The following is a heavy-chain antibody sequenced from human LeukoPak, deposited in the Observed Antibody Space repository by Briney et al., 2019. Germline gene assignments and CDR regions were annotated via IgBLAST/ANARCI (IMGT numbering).Heavy chain of an antibody. D-gene: IGHD3-22*01. CDR1: GRSFHGYY. Sequence: PSETLSLTCAVYGRSFHGYYWSWIPHPPGKALVGSGEIKQSGITNYNPSIKSRVTISVDTSKNQFSLKLSSVTAADTAVYYCARGLSSPYYYPVVYFDYWGQGTLVTVSS. V-gene: IGHV4-34*01. J-gene: IGHJ4*02. CDR2: IKQSGIT. CDR3: ARGLSSPYYYPVVYFDY.